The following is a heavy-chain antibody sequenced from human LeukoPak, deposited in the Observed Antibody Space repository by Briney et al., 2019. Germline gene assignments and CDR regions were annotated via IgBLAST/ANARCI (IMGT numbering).Heavy chain of an antibody. V-gene: IGHV3-74*01. CDR1: GFTFRSYW. Sequence: GGSLRLSCAASGFTFRSYWMHWVRQAPGKGLVWVSRINSDGSTTSYADSVKGRFTISRDNAKNTLYLQMNSLRAEDTAVYYCARMVVPAATYYYYMDVWGKGTTVTVSS. CDR2: INSDGSTT. D-gene: IGHD2-2*01. J-gene: IGHJ6*03. CDR3: ARMVVPAATYYYYMDV.